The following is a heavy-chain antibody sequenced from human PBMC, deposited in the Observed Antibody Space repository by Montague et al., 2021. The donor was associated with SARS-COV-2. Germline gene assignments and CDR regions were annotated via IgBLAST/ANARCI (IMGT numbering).Heavy chain of an antibody. CDR1: GDSISSSSYY. D-gene: IGHD2-8*01. J-gene: IGHJ3*02. CDR3: ARWVLNSAFDI. V-gene: IGHV4-39*02. Sequence: SETLSLTCTVSGDSISSSSYYWAWIRQPPGKGLEWIGSIYYTGKTYYHPSLKSRVTISIDTSKNHFSLKLSSVTAADSAVFYRARWVLNSAFDIWGLGTMITVSS. CDR2: IYYTGKT.